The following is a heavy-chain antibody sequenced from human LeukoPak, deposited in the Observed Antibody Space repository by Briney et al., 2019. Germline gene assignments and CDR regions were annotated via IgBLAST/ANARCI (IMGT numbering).Heavy chain of an antibody. D-gene: IGHD5-12*01. CDR1: GLTFSTYD. CDR2: IGKGGDT. Sequence: PGGSLRLSCAASGLTFSTYDMHWVRQATGEGLEWVSGIGKGGDTYYVGSVEGRFTISRENAKNSLYLQMNSLRSGDTAVYYCARGGYSGFDVWGQGTVVTVSS. J-gene: IGHJ3*01. CDR3: ARGGYSGFDV. V-gene: IGHV3-13*04.